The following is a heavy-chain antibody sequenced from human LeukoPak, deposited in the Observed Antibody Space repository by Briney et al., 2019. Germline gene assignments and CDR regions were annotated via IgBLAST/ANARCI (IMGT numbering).Heavy chain of an antibody. Sequence: GGSLRLSCAASGFTFSSYSMNWVRQAPGKGLEWVSYISSSSSTIYYADSVKGRFTISRDNAKNSLYLQMNSLRDEDTPVYYCGRDAGTMVRGVLHGQPPTPDYWGQGTLVTVSS. V-gene: IGHV3-48*02. J-gene: IGHJ4*02. CDR3: GRDAGTMVRGVLHGQPPTPDY. CDR1: GFTFSSYS. D-gene: IGHD3-10*01. CDR2: ISSSSSTI.